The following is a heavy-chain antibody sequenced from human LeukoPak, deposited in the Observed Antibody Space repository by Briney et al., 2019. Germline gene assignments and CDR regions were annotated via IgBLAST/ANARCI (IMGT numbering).Heavy chain of an antibody. Sequence: PGGSLRLSCAASGFTFDDYAMHWVRLAPGKGLEWLSGISWNSNSIAYADSVMGRFTISRDNAKNSLYLQMNSLRAEDTALYYCAKGDDYDYVVKGNYFDYWGQGTLVTVSS. CDR3: AKGDDYDYVVKGNYFDY. D-gene: IGHD3-16*01. J-gene: IGHJ4*02. V-gene: IGHV3-9*01. CDR2: ISWNSNSI. CDR1: GFTFDDYA.